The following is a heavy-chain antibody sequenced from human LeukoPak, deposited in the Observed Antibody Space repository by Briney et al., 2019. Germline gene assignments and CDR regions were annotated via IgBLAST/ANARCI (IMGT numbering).Heavy chain of an antibody. CDR2: INHSGST. J-gene: IGHJ2*01. D-gene: IGHD4-17*01. CDR3: ARGPPYGDIWYFDL. V-gene: IGHV4-34*01. Sequence: SETLSLTCAVYGGSFSGYYWSWIRQPPGKGLEWIGEINHSGSTNYNPSLKSRVTISVDTSKNQFSLKLSSVTAADTAVYYCARGPPYGDIWYFDLWGRGTLVTVSS. CDR1: GGSFSGYY.